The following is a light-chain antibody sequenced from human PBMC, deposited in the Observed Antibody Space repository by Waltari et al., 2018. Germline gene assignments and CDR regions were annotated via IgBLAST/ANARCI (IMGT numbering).Light chain of an antibody. J-gene: IGLJ2*01. CDR3: QSADSTGTYII. CDR1: SVSNQY. V-gene: IGLV3-25*03. CDR2: KDI. Sequence: SYELIQPPSVSVSPGQTARIIRSGDSVSNQYAYVYRQKPGQAPVALIYKDIERPSGIPERFSGSSSGTTVTLTISGVQAEDEADYFCQSADSTGTYIIFGGGTKLTVL.